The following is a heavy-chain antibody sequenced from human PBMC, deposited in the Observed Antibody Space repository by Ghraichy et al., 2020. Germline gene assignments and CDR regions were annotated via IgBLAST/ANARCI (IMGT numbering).Heavy chain of an antibody. D-gene: IGHD5-12*01. CDR1: GFTFSDYY. CDR2: ISSSSSYT. Sequence: GGSPRLSCAASGFTFSDYYMSWIRQAPGKGLEWVSYISSSSSYTNYADSVKGRFTISRDNAKNSLYLQMNSLRAEDTAVYYCARLHVDQTYYFDYWGQGTLVTVSS. V-gene: IGHV3-11*03. J-gene: IGHJ4*02. CDR3: ARLHVDQTYYFDY.